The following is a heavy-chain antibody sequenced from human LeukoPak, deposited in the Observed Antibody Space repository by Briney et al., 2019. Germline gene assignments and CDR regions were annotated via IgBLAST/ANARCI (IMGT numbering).Heavy chain of an antibody. V-gene: IGHV4-4*07. CDR3: ARDGGGFGESLEFGLYYYYYYMDV. J-gene: IGHJ6*03. CDR2: IYTSGST. Sequence: SETLSLTCTVSGGSISSYYWSWIRQPAGKGLEWIGRIYTSGSTNYNPSLKSRVTMSVDTSKNQFSLKLSSVTAADTAVYYCARDGGGFGESLEFGLYYYYYYMDVWGKGTTVTISS. CDR1: GGSISSYY. D-gene: IGHD3-10*01.